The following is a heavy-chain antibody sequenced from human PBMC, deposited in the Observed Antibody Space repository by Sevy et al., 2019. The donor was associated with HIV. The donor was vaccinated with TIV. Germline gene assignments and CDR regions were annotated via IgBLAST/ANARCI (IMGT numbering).Heavy chain of an antibody. CDR2: VSYEGTEA. CDR1: GFAFRSYA. V-gene: IGHV3-30*04. J-gene: IGHJ4*01. Sequence: GGSLRLSCAASGFAFRSYAMHWLRQAPGKGPEWVAVVSYEGTEAFYAASVEGRFTISRDNSKNMLSLQINRLRPEDTAVYYWARDGGYSIKWYPLYWGHGTQVTVSS. CDR3: ARDGGYSIKWYPLY. D-gene: IGHD6-13*01.